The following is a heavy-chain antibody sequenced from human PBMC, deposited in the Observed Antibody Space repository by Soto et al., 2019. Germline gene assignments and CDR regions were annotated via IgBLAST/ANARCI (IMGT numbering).Heavy chain of an antibody. CDR3: ALRSMAVVPEY. J-gene: IGHJ4*02. Sequence: QVQLQESGPGLVKPSETLSLTCAVSGDSISTYYCMWIRQPPGKGLESIGYLYYGRSANYNPSLKSRVTLSVDTSTNQCSLTLGSMTAADTAVYYCALRSMAVVPEYWGQGTLVTVSS. CDR1: GDSISTYY. V-gene: IGHV4-59*01. CDR2: LYYGRSA. D-gene: IGHD3-22*01.